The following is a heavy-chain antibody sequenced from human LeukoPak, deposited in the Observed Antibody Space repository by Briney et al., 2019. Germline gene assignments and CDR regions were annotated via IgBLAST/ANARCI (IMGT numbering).Heavy chain of an antibody. CDR3: TRSRGLSAGFDY. V-gene: IGHV4-59*01. J-gene: IGHJ4*02. Sequence: PSETLSLTCTVSGGSISSYYWSWIRQPPGKGLEWIGYIYYSGSTNYNPSLKSRVTISVDTSKNQFSLKLSSVTAADTAEYYCTRSRGLSAGFDYWGQGTLVTVSS. CDR2: IYYSGST. CDR1: GGSISSYY. D-gene: IGHD3-10*01.